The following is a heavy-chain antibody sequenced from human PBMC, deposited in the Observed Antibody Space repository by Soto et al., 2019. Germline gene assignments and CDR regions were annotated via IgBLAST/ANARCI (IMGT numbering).Heavy chain of an antibody. D-gene: IGHD2-15*01. CDR3: ARDGAYCSGGSCYSRLYYYGMDV. Sequence: QVQLVESGGGVVQPGRSLRLSCAASGFTFSSYGMHWVRQAPGKGLEWVAVIWYDGSNKYYADSVKGRFTISRDNSKNTLYLHMNSLRAEDTAVYYCARDGAYCSGGSCYSRLYYYGMDVWGQGTTVTVSS. V-gene: IGHV3-33*01. CDR1: GFTFSSYG. J-gene: IGHJ6*02. CDR2: IWYDGSNK.